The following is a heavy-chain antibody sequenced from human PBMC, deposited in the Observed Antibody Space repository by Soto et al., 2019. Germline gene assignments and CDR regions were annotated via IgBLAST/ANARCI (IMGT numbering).Heavy chain of an antibody. CDR3: AKDPRVWSYGYFDY. J-gene: IGHJ4*02. Sequence: QLGGSLRLSCAASGFTFSSYAMSWVRQAPGKGLEWVSAISGSGGSTYYADSVKGRFTISRDNSKNTLYLQMNSLRAEDTAVYYCAKDPRVWSYGYFDYWGQGTLVTVSS. D-gene: IGHD5-18*01. CDR1: GFTFSSYA. CDR2: ISGSGGST. V-gene: IGHV3-23*01.